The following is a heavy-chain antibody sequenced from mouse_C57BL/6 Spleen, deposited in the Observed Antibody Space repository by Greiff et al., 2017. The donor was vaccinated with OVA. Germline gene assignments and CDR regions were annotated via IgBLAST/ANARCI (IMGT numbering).Heavy chain of an antibody. V-gene: IGHV1-50*01. J-gene: IGHJ1*03. CDR1: GYTFTSYW. Sequence: QVQLQQPGAELVKPGASVKLSCKASGYTFTSYWMQWVKQRPGQGLEWIGEIDPSDSYTNYNQKCKGKATLTVETSSSTAYMQLSSLTSEDSAVYYCARGDGSSYRWYFDVWGTGTTVTVSS. D-gene: IGHD1-1*01. CDR3: ARGDGSSYRWYFDV. CDR2: IDPSDSYT.